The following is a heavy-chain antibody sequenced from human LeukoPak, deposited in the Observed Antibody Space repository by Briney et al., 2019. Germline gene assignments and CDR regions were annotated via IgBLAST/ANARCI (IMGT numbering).Heavy chain of an antibody. J-gene: IGHJ4*02. CDR2: ISYDGSNK. D-gene: IGHD5-12*01. CDR3: AKGQYIVATFE. CDR1: GFTFSSYA. Sequence: GGSLRLSCAASGFTFSSYAMHWVRQAPGKGLEWVAVISYDGSNKYYADSVKGRFTISRDNSKNTLYLQMNSLRAEDTAVYYCAKGQYIVATFEGGQGTLVTVSS. V-gene: IGHV3-30*04.